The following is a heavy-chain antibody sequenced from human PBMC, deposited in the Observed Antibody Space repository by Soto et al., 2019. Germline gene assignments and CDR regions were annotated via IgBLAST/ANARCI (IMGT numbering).Heavy chain of an antibody. CDR2: IYWNDNE. CDR3: AHGSGCLFDY. CDR1: GFSLRDYAVG. Sequence: QITLKESGPPLVKPTQTLTLTCTFSGFSLRDYAVGVGWIRQPPGKALEWLSFIYWNDNEYYSPSLRSRLTIIKDTSKNQVVLTMTNMDPVDTATYYCAHGSGCLFDYWGQGTLVTVSS. J-gene: IGHJ4*02. V-gene: IGHV2-5*01. D-gene: IGHD6-19*01.